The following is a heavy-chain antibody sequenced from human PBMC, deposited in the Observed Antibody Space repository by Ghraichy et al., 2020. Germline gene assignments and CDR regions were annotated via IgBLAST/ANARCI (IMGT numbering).Heavy chain of an antibody. CDR2: IIPIFGTA. J-gene: IGHJ1*01. V-gene: IGHV1-69*05. Sequence: SVKVSCKASGGTFSSYAISWVRQAPGQGLEWMGGIIPIFGTANYAQKFQGRVTITTDESTSTAYMELSSLRSEDTAVYYCARGEVVAATPAHQYFQHWGQGTLVTVSS. CDR1: GGTFSSYA. D-gene: IGHD2-15*01. CDR3: ARGEVVAATPAHQYFQH.